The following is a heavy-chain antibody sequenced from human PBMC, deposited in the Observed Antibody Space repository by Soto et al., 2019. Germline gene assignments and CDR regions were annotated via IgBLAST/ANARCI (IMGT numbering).Heavy chain of an antibody. Sequence: QITLKESGPTLVKPTQTLTLTCTFSGFSLSTNGGGVGWIRQPPGKALEWLVLIYWDDDKRYNPSLKSRLTITKDTSKNQVVLTMTNMDPVDTATYYCAHRRLPNYYFDYWGQGTLVTVSS. D-gene: IGHD1-1*01. V-gene: IGHV2-5*02. J-gene: IGHJ4*02. CDR2: IYWDDDK. CDR1: GFSLSTNGGG. CDR3: AHRRLPNYYFDY.